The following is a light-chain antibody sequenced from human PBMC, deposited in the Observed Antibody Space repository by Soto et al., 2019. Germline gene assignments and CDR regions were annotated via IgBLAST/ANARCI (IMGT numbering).Light chain of an antibody. Sequence: DIVMTQSPLSLPVTPGEPASISCRSSQSLLHSNGYKYLDWYLQKPGQSPQLLIYMGSNRASGVPDRFSGSGSGTDFTLKISRVEAEDVGVYYCMQALQTPNTFGQGTKLEIK. CDR2: MGS. J-gene: IGKJ2*01. V-gene: IGKV2-28*01. CDR1: QSLLHSNGYKY. CDR3: MQALQTPNT.